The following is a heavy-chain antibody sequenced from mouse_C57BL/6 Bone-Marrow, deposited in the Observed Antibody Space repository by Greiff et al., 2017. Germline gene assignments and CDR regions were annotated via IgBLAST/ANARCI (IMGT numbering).Heavy chain of an antibody. CDR3: ARQGYGRNYAMDY. CDR2: ISSGGSYT. J-gene: IGHJ4*01. CDR1: GFTFSSYG. Sequence: EVQGVESGGDLVKPGGSLKLSCAASGFTFSSYGMSWVRQTPDKRLEWVATISSGGSYTYYPDSVKGRFTISRDNAKNTLYRQMSSLKSEDTAMYYCARQGYGRNYAMDYWGQGTSVTVSS. V-gene: IGHV5-6*01. D-gene: IGHD2-10*02.